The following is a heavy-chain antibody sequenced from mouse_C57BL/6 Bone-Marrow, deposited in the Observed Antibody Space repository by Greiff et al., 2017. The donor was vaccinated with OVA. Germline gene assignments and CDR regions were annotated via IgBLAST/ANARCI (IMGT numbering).Heavy chain of an antibody. CDR2: IHPNSGST. CDR3: ARPYDGYYDARDY. CDR1: GYTFTSYW. D-gene: IGHD2-3*01. Sequence: QVQLQQPGAELVKPGASVKLSCKASGYTFTSYWMHWVKQRPGQGLEWIGLIHPNSGSTNYNEKFKSKATLTVDKSSSTAYMQLSSLTSEDSAVYYCARPYDGYYDARDYWGQGTSVTVSS. V-gene: IGHV1-64*01. J-gene: IGHJ4*01.